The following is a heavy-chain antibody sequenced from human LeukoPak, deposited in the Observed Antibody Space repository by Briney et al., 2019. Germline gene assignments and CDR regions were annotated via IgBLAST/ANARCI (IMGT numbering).Heavy chain of an antibody. CDR1: GFTFSSYG. D-gene: IGHD1-26*01. V-gene: IGHV3-23*01. CDR3: AKGGSGSYYSFDS. CDR2: MSAGGGTT. Sequence: PGGSLRLSCAASGFTFSSYGMTWVRQAPGEGLEWVSIMSAGGGTTFYADSVKGRFIISRDNSKTTLYLQMNSRRAEDTAVYSCAKGGSGSYYSFDSWGQGTLVSVST. J-gene: IGHJ4*02.